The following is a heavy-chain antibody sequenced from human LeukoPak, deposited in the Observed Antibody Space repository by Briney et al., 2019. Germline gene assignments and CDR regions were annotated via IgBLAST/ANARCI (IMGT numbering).Heavy chain of an antibody. J-gene: IGHJ2*01. CDR1: GDFISGSHW. D-gene: IGHD2-21*01. CDR2: IFHSGRA. CDR3: ARVGLGWCSGCFWYFDL. Sequence: SETLSLTCAISGDFISGSHWWSWVRLPPGKGLEWIGEIFHSGRANYDPSLRSRVTFSLDTSKNQFSLKLNSVTAADTVVYYCARVGLGWCSGCFWYFDLWGRGTLVTVSS. V-gene: IGHV4-4*02.